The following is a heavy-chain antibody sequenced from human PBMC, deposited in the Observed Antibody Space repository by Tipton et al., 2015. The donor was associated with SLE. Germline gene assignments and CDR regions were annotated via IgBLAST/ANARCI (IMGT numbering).Heavy chain of an antibody. D-gene: IGHD3-16*01. CDR1: GDSISNDNYF. J-gene: IGHJ4*02. CDR2: INYSGTT. V-gene: IGHV4-39*07. CDR3: ARAIGVHYFNV. Sequence: TLSLTCTISGDSISNDNYFWGWIRQPPGKGLELIGNINYSGTTYYNPSLKTRVTISVDTSKIQFSLRLTSMTAADTAVYYCARAIGVHYFNVWGQGTLVTVSS.